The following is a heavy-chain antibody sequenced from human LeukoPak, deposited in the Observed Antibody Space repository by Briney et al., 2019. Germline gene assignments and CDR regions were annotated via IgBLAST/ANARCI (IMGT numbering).Heavy chain of an antibody. CDR3: ARGNNSGSYFDY. D-gene: IGHD1-26*01. CDR2: INHSGST. Sequence: GSLRLSCAASGFTFSSHSMNWVRQPPGKGLEWTGEINHSGSTNYNPSLKSRVTISVDTSKNQFSLKLSSVTAADTAVYYCARGNNSGSYFDYWGQGTLVTVSS. CDR1: GFTFSSHS. V-gene: IGHV4-34*01. J-gene: IGHJ4*02.